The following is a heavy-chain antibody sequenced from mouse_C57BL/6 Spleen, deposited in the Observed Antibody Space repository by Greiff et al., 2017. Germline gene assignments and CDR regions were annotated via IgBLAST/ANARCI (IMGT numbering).Heavy chain of an antibody. D-gene: IGHD4-1*01. J-gene: IGHJ3*01. Sequence: VHVKQSGPELVTPAASVKISCKASGYSFTDYNMNWVKQRHGKSLEWIGVINPNYGTTSYNHKFKGKATLTVDQSSSTAYMQLNSLTSEDSAVYYCAANWDGRDWFAYWGQGTLVTVSA. CDR3: AANWDGRDWFAY. CDR2: INPNYGTT. V-gene: IGHV1-39*01. CDR1: GYSFTDYN.